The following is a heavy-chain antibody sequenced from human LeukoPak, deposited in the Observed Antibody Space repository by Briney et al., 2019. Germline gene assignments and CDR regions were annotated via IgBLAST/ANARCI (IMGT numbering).Heavy chain of an antibody. J-gene: IGHJ3*02. D-gene: IGHD5-24*01. CDR2: IYTGGST. V-gene: IGHV3-53*01. CDR3: AKKRDAFDI. Sequence: GGSLRLSCAASGFTVSSNYMSWVRQAPGKGLEWISVIYTGGSTYYADSVKGRFTISRDNSKNTLYLQMNSLRAEDTAMYYCAKKRDAFDIRGQGTVVAVSS. CDR1: GFTVSSNY.